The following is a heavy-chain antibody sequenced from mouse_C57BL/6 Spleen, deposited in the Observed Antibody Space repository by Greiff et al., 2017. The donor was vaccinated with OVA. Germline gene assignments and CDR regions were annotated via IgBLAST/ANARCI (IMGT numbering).Heavy chain of an antibody. CDR1: GFTFSDYG. Sequence: EVKLQESGGGLVKPGGSLKLSCAASGFTFSDYGMHWVRQAPEKGLEWVAYISSGSSTNYYADTVKGRFTISRDNAKNTLFLQMTSLRSEDTAMYYCARNDYDAMDYWGQGTSVTVSS. J-gene: IGHJ4*01. CDR2: ISSGSSTN. CDR3: ARNDYDAMDY. V-gene: IGHV5-17*01.